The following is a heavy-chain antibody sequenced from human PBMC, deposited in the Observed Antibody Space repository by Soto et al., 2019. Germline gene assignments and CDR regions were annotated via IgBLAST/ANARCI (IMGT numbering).Heavy chain of an antibody. CDR2: ISNSGST. V-gene: IGHV4-61*01. D-gene: IGHD4-4*01. J-gene: IGHJ4*02. CDR1: GSSVSSGSYY. CDR3: ARDGYSNFDY. Sequence: SETLSLTCTVSGSSVSSGSYYWSWIRQPPGKGLEWIGYISNSGSTKYNPSLKSRVAISVDTSKNQFSLKLSSVTAADTAVYYCARDGYSNFDYWGQGTLVTVSS.